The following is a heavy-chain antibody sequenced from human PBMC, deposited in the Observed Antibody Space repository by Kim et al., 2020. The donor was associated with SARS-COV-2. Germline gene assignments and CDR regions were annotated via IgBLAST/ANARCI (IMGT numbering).Heavy chain of an antibody. J-gene: IGHJ3*02. D-gene: IGHD1-1*01. CDR2: IRSKANTYAT. Sequence: GGSLRLSCAASGFTFSVSAIHWVRQASGKGLEWVGRIRSKANTYATAYAASVKCRFSISRDDSKNTAYLQMNSLKTADTSLYYCTSVPGTTLAFWFAFD. CDR3: TSVPGTTLAFWFAFD. V-gene: IGHV3-73*01. CDR1: GFTFSVSA.